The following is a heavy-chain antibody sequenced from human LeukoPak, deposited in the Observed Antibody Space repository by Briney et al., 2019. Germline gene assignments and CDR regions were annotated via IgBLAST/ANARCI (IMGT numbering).Heavy chain of an antibody. J-gene: IGHJ4*02. CDR2: ISGSGGSK. CDR1: GFTFSSYA. CDR3: AKQCGGDCYGYYFDY. V-gene: IGHV3-23*01. D-gene: IGHD2-21*02. Sequence: QPGGSLRLSCAASGFTFSSYAMSWVRQAPGKGLEWVSAISGSGGSKYYADSVKGRFTISRDNSKNTLYLQMNSLRAEDTAVYYCAKQCGGDCYGYYFDYWRQRTLVSVS.